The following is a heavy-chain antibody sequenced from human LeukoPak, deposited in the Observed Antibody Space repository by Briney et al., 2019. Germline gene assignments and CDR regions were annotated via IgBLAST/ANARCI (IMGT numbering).Heavy chain of an antibody. D-gene: IGHD6-19*01. CDR1: GYTFTSYY. CDR3: ATRAYYTSGWF. V-gene: IGHV1-2*06. CDR2: INPDSGGT. Sequence: ASVKVSCKTSGYTFTSYYMHWVRQAPGQGLEWMGRINPDSGGTNYAQKFQGRVTMTRDTSISTAYMELSRLRSDDTAVYYCATRAYYTSGWFWGQGTLVTVSP. J-gene: IGHJ4*02.